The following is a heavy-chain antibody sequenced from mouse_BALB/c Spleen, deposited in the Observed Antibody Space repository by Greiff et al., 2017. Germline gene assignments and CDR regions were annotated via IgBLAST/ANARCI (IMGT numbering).Heavy chain of an antibody. CDR3: TRKDDGYYAMDY. J-gene: IGHJ4*01. CDR2: IYPGNSDT. V-gene: IGHV1-5*01. CDR1: GYSFTSYW. Sequence: VQLQQSGTVLARPGASVKMSCKASGYSFTSYWMHWVKQRPGQGLEWIGAIYPGNSDTSYNQKFKGKAKLTAVTSASTAYMELSSLTNEDSAVYYCTRKDDGYYAMDYWGQGTSVTVSS. D-gene: IGHD2-3*01.